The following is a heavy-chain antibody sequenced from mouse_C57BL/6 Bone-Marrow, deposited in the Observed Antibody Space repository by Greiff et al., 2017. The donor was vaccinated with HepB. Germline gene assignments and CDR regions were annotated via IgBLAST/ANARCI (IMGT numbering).Heavy chain of an antibody. CDR1: GYSITSGYY. CDR3: ARALTGRDY. V-gene: IGHV3-6*01. J-gene: IGHJ2*01. D-gene: IGHD4-1*01. CDR2: ISYDGSN. Sequence: ESGPGLVKPSQSLSLTCSVTGYSITSGYYWNWIRQFPGNKLEWMGYISYDGSNNYNPSLKNRISITRDTSKNQFFLKLNSVTTEDTATYYCARALTGRDYWGQGTTLTVSS.